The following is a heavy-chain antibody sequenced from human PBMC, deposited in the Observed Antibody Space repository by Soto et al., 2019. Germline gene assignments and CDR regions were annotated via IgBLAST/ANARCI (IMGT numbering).Heavy chain of an antibody. D-gene: IGHD3-10*01. CDR3: AIITFGTYGMDV. Sequence: GGSLRLSCASSGFTFISYWMTWVRQAPGKGLEWVSVIYSAGNTYYADSVKGRFTISRDNSKNTVYLQMNSLRAEDTAVYYCAIITFGTYGMDVWGQGTTVTVSS. J-gene: IGHJ6*02. CDR2: IYSAGNT. CDR1: GFTFISYW. V-gene: IGHV3-66*01.